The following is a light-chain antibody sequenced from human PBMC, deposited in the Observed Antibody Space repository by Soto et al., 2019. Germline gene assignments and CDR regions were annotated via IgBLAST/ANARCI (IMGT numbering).Light chain of an antibody. J-gene: IGKJ1*01. CDR1: QTISSW. V-gene: IGKV1-5*03. Sequence: DIEMTQSPWTRSGSVEGVVIGSCRASQTISSWLAWYQQKPGKAPKLLIYKASTLKSGVPSRFSGSGSRTEFTLTISTLQPDDFATYYCQHSNSYSEAFGQGTQVDIK. CDR2: KAS. CDR3: QHSNSYSEA.